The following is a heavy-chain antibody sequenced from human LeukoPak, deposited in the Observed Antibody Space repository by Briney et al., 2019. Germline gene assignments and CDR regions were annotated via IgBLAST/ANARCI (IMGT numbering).Heavy chain of an antibody. CDR1: GGSISSYY. D-gene: IGHD3-16*02. CDR2: IYTSGST. V-gene: IGHV4-4*07. J-gene: IGHJ4*02. CDR3: ARELYYDYVWGSYRSYYFDY. Sequence: KTSETLSLTCTVSGGSISSYYWSWIRQPAGKGLEWIGRIYTSGSTNYNLSLKSRVTMSVDTSKNQFSLKLSSVTAADTAVYYCARELYYDYVWGSYRSYYFDYWGQGTLVTVSS.